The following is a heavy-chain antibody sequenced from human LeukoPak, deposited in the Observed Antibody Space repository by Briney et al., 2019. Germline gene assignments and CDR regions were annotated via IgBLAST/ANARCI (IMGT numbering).Heavy chain of an antibody. CDR3: ARGGVILLFGEICSPPRSTSLKTDFRNDV. J-gene: IGHJ6*02. Sequence: GGSLRLSCAASGFTFSSYSMNWVRQAPGKGLEWVSSISSSSSYIYYADSVKGRFTISRDNAKNSLYLQMNSLRAEDTAVYYCARGGVILLFGEICSPPRSTSLKTDFRNDVLGQGTTVTVSS. V-gene: IGHV3-21*01. CDR2: ISSSSSYI. CDR1: GFTFSSYS. D-gene: IGHD3-10*02.